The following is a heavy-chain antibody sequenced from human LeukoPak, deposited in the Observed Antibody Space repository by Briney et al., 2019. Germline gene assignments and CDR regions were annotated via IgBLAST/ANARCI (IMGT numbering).Heavy chain of an antibody. V-gene: IGHV3-30*18. D-gene: IGHD3-10*01. J-gene: IGHJ4*02. CDR2: ISYYGGNK. CDR3: AKVFEVRGARRPKDY. Sequence: GGSLRLSCAASGFTFSDYGLHWVRQAPGKGLEWVALISYYGGNKFYADSVRDRFTISRDNSKNTLFLQMNSLRIEDTAVYYCAKVFEVRGARRPKDYWGQGTLVIVSS. CDR1: GFTFSDYG.